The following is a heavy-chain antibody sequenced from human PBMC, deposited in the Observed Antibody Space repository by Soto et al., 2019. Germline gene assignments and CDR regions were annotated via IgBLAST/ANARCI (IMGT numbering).Heavy chain of an antibody. CDR2: IYYTGNT. CDR1: GDSIRSSTYY. D-gene: IGHD3-10*01. V-gene: IGHV4-39*01. J-gene: IGHJ6*04. Sequence: SETLSLTCTVAGDSIRSSTYYWGWVRQPPGKGLEWIGSIYYTGNTYFNPSLKSRVTISVDTSKNQFSLNLNSVTAADTAVYSCVSNYGSGRPPYFYYGMDVWGKGTTVTVSS. CDR3: VSNYGSGRPPYFYYGMDV.